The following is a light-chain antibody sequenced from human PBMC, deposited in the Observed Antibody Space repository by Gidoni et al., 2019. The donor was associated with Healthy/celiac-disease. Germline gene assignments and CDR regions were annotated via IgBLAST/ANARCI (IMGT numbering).Light chain of an antibody. CDR3: QQYNTWPR. Sequence: EIVKTQSPATLSVSPGERATLPCRASQSVSSNLAWYQQKPGPAPRLLIYGASTRATGNPARFSGSGSWTAFTLTISSLQSEDFAVYYCQQYNTWPRFGQGTKVEIK. CDR1: QSVSSN. J-gene: IGKJ1*01. V-gene: IGKV3-15*01. CDR2: GAS.